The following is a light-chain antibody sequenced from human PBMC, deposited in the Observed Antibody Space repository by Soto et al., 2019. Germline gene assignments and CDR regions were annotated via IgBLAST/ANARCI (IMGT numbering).Light chain of an antibody. CDR1: QSIDSW. CDR3: QQYYTEPWT. V-gene: IGKV1-5*03. Sequence: DIQMTQSPSTLSASVGDRVTITCRASQSIDSWLAWYQHKSGKAPNLLIYKASSLESGVPSRFSGSGSGIEFTLTISGLQPDDFATYYCQQYYTEPWTFGQGTKVEIK. CDR2: KAS. J-gene: IGKJ1*01.